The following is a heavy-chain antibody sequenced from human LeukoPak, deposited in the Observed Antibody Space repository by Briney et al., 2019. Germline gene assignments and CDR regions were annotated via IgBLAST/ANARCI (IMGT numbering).Heavy chain of an antibody. CDR1: GFTFSSYP. CDR3: ARSDILRFLEWVFSHFDY. Sequence: PGGSLRLSCAASGFTFSSYPMNWVRQAPGKGLEWVSSISSSSDYIYDADSVKGRFTISRDNAKNSLYLQMNSLRAEDTAVYYCARSDILRFLEWVFSHFDYWGQGTLVTVSS. D-gene: IGHD3-3*01. CDR2: ISSSSDYI. V-gene: IGHV3-21*01. J-gene: IGHJ4*02.